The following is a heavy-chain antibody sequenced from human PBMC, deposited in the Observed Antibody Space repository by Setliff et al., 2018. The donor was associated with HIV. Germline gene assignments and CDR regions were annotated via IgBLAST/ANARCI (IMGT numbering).Heavy chain of an antibody. D-gene: IGHD2-21*02. J-gene: IGHJ3*02. CDR2: INSDGSSI. V-gene: IGHV3-74*01. CDR3: ASSNVVVVTASVSDAFDI. CDR1: GFTFSSYW. Sequence: PGGSLRLSCAASGFTFSSYWMYWVRQAPGKGLVWVSRINSDGSSISHADSVKGRFTISRDNAKNTLFLQMNSLRAADTAVYYCASSNVVVVTASVSDAFDIWGQGTMVTVSS.